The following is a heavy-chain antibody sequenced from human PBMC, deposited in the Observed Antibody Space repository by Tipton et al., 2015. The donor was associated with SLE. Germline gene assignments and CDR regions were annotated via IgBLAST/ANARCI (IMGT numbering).Heavy chain of an antibody. J-gene: IGHJ4*02. V-gene: IGHV4-34*01. CDR1: GGSFSDYY. D-gene: IGHD3-16*02. CDR2: INHSGST. CDR3: ARMEITFGGVIVPYYFDY. Sequence: TLSLTCAVYGGSFSDYYWSWIRQPPGKGLEWIGEINHSGSTKYKPSLKSRVTISVDTSKNQFSLKLSSATAADTAVYYCARMEITFGGVIVPYYFDYWGQGTLVTVSS.